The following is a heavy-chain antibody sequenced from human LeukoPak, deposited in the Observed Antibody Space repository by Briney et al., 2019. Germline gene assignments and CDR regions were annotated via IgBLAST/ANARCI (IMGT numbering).Heavy chain of an antibody. J-gene: IGHJ6*03. CDR2: IIPIFGTA. CDR1: GGTFSNYA. CDR3: ARTPSAADHYYYMGV. V-gene: IGHV1-69*05. D-gene: IGHD6-13*01. Sequence: SVKVSCKATGGTFSNYAISWVRQAPGQGLEWMGGIIPIFGTANYAQKFQGRVTITTDESTSTAYMELSSLRSEDTAVYYCARTPSAADHYYYMGVWGKGTTVTVSS.